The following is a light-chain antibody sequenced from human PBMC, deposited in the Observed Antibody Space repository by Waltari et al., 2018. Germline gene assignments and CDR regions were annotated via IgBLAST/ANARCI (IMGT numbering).Light chain of an antibody. CDR3: MQGTHWPPMYT. J-gene: IGKJ2*01. CDR2: KVS. CDR1: QSLVYSDGNTY. Sequence: DVVMTQSPLSLPVTLGQPASISCRSSQSLVYSDGNTYLNWFQQTPGQSTRRLIYKVSNRDSGVPDRFSGSGSGTDFTLKISRVEAEDVGVYYCMQGTHWPPMYTFGQGTKLEIK. V-gene: IGKV2-30*01.